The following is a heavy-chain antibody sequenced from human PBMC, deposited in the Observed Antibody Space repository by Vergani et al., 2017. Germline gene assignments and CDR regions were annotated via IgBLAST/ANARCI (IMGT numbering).Heavy chain of an antibody. J-gene: IGHJ3*02. D-gene: IGHD1-26*01. Sequence: QVQLQESGPGLVKPSETLSLTCAVSGYSISSGYYWGWIRQPPGKGLEWIGSIYHSGRTYYNPSLKSRVTISVDTSKNQFSLKLSSVTAADTAVYYCARSNSGSYPVRSDGAFDIWGQGTMVTVSS. V-gene: IGHV4-38-2*01. CDR3: ARSNSGSYPVRSDGAFDI. CDR1: GYSISSGYY. CDR2: IYHSGRT.